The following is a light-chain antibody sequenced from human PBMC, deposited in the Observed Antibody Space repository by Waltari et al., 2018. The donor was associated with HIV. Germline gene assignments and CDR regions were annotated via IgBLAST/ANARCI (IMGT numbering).Light chain of an antibody. Sequence: QSALTQPASVSGSPGQSITISCTGTSSDVGSYNIVSWYQQHPGKAPKLMIYEVSKRPSGVSNRFSGSKSGNTASLTISGLQAEDEADYYCCSYAGSSIVVFGGGTKLTVL. CDR1: SSDVGSYNI. V-gene: IGLV2-23*02. CDR2: EVS. CDR3: CSYAGSSIVV. J-gene: IGLJ2*01.